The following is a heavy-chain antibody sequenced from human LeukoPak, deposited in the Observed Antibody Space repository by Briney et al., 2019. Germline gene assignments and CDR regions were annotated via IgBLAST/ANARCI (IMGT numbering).Heavy chain of an antibody. D-gene: IGHD1-26*01. J-gene: IGHJ4*02. CDR2: SSVDKEST. CDR1: GYTFTSYG. CDR3: ARDGSRNYADGFFDH. Sequence: ASVKVSCKASGYTFTSYGITWVRLAPGQGLEWMGWSSVDKESTKYAKKFQGRVTLTTDTSTKTANLELRSLRSDDTAVYYCARDGSRNYADGFFDHWGQGTQVTVSS. V-gene: IGHV1-18*01.